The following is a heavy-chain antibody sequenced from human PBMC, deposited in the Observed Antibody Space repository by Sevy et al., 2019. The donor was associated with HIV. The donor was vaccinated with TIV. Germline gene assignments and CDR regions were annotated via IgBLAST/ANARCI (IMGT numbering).Heavy chain of an antibody. D-gene: IGHD2-15*01. CDR2: ISDDASNK. J-gene: IGHJ4*02. CDR3: VKAGCSIGSCYDY. Sequence: GGSLRLSCAASGFTFSSYDIHWVRQAPGQGLEWVAIISDDASNKYFADSVKGRVTISRDNSKNTLYLEMNSLRVEDASVYYCVKAGCSIGSCYDYWGQGALVTVSS. CDR1: GFTFSSYD. V-gene: IGHV3-30*18.